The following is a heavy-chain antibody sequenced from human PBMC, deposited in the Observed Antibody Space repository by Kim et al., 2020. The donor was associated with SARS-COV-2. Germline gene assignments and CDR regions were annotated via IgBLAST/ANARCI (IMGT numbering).Heavy chain of an antibody. Sequence: GGSLRLSCAASGFTFSSYAMTWVRQAPGKGLEWVSVISGRGDKTYYADSVKGRFTISRDNSKNTLYLQMNSLRAEDTAIYYCTKDKHGTASSPFDYWGQGTLVTVSS. V-gene: IGHV3-23*01. CDR3: TKDKHGTASSPFDY. CDR2: ISGRGDKT. CDR1: GFTFSSYA. D-gene: IGHD6-13*01. J-gene: IGHJ4*02.